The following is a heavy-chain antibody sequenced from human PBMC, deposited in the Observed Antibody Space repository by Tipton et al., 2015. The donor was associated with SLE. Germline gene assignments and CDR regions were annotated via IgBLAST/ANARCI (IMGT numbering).Heavy chain of an antibody. CDR2: VYHGVTA. Sequence: TLSLTCAVYGASFSDSYWSWVRQPPGKALEWIGEVYHGVTANYNPSLKSRVSISLDTSENQFSLRLTSVAAADTAVYHCARLRKPYTYGSGGYYIDYWGQGTLVTVSS. V-gene: IGHV4-34*01. CDR1: GASFSDSY. D-gene: IGHD3-3*01. J-gene: IGHJ4*02. CDR3: ARLRKPYTYGSGGYYIDY.